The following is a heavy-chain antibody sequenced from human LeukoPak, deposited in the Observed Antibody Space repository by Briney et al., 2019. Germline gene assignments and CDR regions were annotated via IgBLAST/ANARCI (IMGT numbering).Heavy chain of an antibody. D-gene: IGHD3-3*01. CDR2: ISGSGGST. CDR3: ATSSVLEWLLYAFDI. Sequence: GGSLRLSCAASGFTFSSYAMSWVRQAPGKGLEWVSSISGSGGSTYYADSVKGRFTISRDNSKNTLYLQMNSLRAEDTAVYYCATSSVLEWLLYAFDIWGQGTMVTVSS. CDR1: GFTFSSYA. V-gene: IGHV3-23*01. J-gene: IGHJ3*02.